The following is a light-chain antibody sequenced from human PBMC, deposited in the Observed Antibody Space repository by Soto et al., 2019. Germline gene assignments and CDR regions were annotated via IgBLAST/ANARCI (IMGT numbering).Light chain of an antibody. CDR3: LLSYSGARV. V-gene: IGLV7-46*01. Sequence: QAVVTQEPSLTVSPGGTVTLTCGSSTGAVTSGHYPFWFQQKPGQAPRTLIYDTSTKHSWTPARFSGSLLGGKAALTLSGAQPEDEADYYCLLSYSGARVFGTGTKVTVL. CDR1: TGAVTSGHY. CDR2: DTS. J-gene: IGLJ1*01.